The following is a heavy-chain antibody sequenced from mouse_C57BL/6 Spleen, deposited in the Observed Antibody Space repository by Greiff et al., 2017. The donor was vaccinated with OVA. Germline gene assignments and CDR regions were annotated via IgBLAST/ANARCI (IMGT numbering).Heavy chain of an antibody. Sequence: VQLQQSVAELVRPGASVKLSCTASGFNIKNTYMYWVKQRPEQGLEWIGRIDPANGNTKYAPKFQGKATITADTSSNTAYLQLSSLTSEDTAIYYCAYYGPLFAYWGQGTLVTVSA. CDR3: AYYGPLFAY. V-gene: IGHV14-3*01. J-gene: IGHJ3*01. D-gene: IGHD1-1*02. CDR2: IDPANGNT. CDR1: GFNIKNTY.